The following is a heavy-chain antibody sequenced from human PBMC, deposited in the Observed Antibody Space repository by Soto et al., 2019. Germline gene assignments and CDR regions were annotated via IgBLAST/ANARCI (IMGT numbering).Heavy chain of an antibody. Sequence: SETLSLTCTVSGGSXSRGGYYWSWIRQHPGKGLEWIGYIYYSGSTYYNPSLKSRVTISVDTSKNQFSLKLSSVTAADTAVYYCARDDWAAAGTLDYWGQGTLVTVSS. CDR1: GGSXSRGGYY. CDR2: IYYSGST. J-gene: IGHJ4*02. CDR3: ARDDWAAAGTLDY. D-gene: IGHD6-13*01. V-gene: IGHV4-31*03.